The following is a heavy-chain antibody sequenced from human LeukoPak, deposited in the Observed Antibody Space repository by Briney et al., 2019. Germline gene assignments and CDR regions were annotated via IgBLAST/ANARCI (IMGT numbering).Heavy chain of an antibody. V-gene: IGHV4-39*07. CDR2: IYYTGNT. J-gene: IGHJ3*02. CDR1: GDSITGYY. D-gene: IGHD3-22*01. Sequence: SETLSLTCSVSGDSITGYYWGWIRQPPGKGLEWIGNIYYTGNTYYNSSLKSRVTISLDTSKNQFSLKVISMTAADTAAYYCARESMIVVWDIWGQGTMVTVSS. CDR3: ARESMIVVWDI.